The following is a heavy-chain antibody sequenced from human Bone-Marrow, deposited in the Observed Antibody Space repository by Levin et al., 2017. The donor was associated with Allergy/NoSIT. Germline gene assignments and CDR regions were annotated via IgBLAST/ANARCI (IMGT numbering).Heavy chain of an antibody. V-gene: IGHV3-74*01. CDR1: GFTFSGYW. D-gene: IGHD6-6*01. CDR2: INSDGSST. Sequence: QAGGSLRLSCAASGFTFSGYWMHWVRQAPGKGLVWVSRINSDGSSTYADSVKGRFTISRDNAKNTLYLQMNSLRAEDTAVYYCARGRVPYTSSESPFVDWGQGTLVTVSS. CDR3: ARGRVPYTSSESPFVD. J-gene: IGHJ4*02.